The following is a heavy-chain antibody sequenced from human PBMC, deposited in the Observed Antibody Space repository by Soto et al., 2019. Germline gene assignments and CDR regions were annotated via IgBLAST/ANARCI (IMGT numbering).Heavy chain of an antibody. CDR2: FDPEDGET. V-gene: IGHV1-24*01. CDR1: GYTLTELS. Sequence: ASVKVSCKVSGYTLTELSMHWVRQAPGKGLGWMGGFDPEDGETIYAQKFQGRVTMTEDTSTDTAYMELSSLRSEDTAVYYCATRYCTNGVCYTGGDYYYYMDVWGKGTTVTVSS. CDR3: ATRYCTNGVCYTGGDYYYYMDV. J-gene: IGHJ6*03. D-gene: IGHD2-8*01.